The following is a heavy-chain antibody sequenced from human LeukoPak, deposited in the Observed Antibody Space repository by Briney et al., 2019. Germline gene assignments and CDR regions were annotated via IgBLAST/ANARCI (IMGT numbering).Heavy chain of an antibody. D-gene: IGHD1-7*01. CDR3: ASQLELGH. Sequence: GGSLRLSCAASGFTFSSYAMNWVRQAPGKGLEWVASISGSDGRRYYADSVKGRFTISRDNYKNTLDLQMNSLRAEDTAVYYCASQLELGHWGQGTLVTVSS. V-gene: IGHV3-23*01. CDR1: GFTFSSYA. J-gene: IGHJ4*02. CDR2: ISGSDGRR.